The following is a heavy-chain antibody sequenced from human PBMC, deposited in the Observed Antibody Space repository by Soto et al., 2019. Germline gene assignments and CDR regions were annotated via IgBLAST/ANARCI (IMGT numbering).Heavy chain of an antibody. Sequence: GASVKVSCKASGYTFTSYDINWVRQATGQGLEWMGWMNPNSGNTGYAQKFQGRVTMTRNTSISTAYMELSSLRSEDTAVYYCARGPGRQLNNYYYYGMDVWGQGTTVTVPS. CDR2: MNPNSGNT. CDR3: ARGPGRQLNNYYYYGMDV. V-gene: IGHV1-8*01. CDR1: GYTFTSYD. J-gene: IGHJ6*02. D-gene: IGHD6-6*01.